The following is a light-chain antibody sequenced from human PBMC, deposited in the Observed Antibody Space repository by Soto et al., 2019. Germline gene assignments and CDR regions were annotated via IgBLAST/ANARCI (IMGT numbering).Light chain of an antibody. Sequence: VLTQSPATLSLSPGERATLSCRASQTVSRYLAWYQQKPGQAPRLLIYYASNRAAGIPARFSGSGSGTDYTLTISSREPEDFAVSYCQQRSTWPFLTFGGGTKVEI. CDR3: QQRSTWPFLT. CDR1: QTVSRY. V-gene: IGKV3-11*01. J-gene: IGKJ4*01. CDR2: YAS.